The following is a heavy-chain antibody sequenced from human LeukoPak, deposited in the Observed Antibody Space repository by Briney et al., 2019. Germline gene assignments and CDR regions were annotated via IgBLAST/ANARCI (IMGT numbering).Heavy chain of an antibody. CDR2: IKQDGSEK. D-gene: IGHD2-15*01. V-gene: IGHV3-7*01. J-gene: IGHJ4*02. Sequence: PGGSLRLSCAASGFTFSSYWMSWVRQAPGKGLEWVANIKQDGSEKYYVDSVKGRFTISRDNAKNSLYLQINSLRAEDTAVYYCASHYCSGDSCSRDYWGQGTLVTVSP. CDR1: GFTFSSYW. CDR3: ASHYCSGDSCSRDY.